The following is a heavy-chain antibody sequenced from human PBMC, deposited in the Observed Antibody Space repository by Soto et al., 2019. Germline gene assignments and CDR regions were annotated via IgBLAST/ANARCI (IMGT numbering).Heavy chain of an antibody. CDR1: GGTFSSYA. D-gene: IGHD2-8*01. CDR2: IIPIFGTA. CDR3: ARGGSCTNGVCHVFDY. Sequence: QVQLVQSGAEVKKPGSSVKVSCKASGGTFSSYAISWVRQAPGQGLEWMGGIIPIFGTANYAQKFQGRVTITADESTSAAYVGLSSLRSEDTAVYYCARGGSCTNGVCHVFDYWGQGTLVTVSS. J-gene: IGHJ4*02. V-gene: IGHV1-69*01.